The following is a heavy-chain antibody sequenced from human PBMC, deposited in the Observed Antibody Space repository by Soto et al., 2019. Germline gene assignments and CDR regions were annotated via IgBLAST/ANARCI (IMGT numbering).Heavy chain of an antibody. V-gene: IGHV3-7*04. CDR1: GFSFTSYW. CDR2: INEDGSEK. CDR3: VTEYDAKGWGTY. Sequence: EVQLVESGGGLVQPGGSLRLSCAASGFSFTSYWMDWVRQAPGKGLEWVSMINEDGSEKYYGDSVKGRFTISRDNAKNSLYLEMDSLRAEDTAVYYCVTEYDAKGWGTYWGQGNLVTVSS. J-gene: IGHJ4*02. D-gene: IGHD3-16*01.